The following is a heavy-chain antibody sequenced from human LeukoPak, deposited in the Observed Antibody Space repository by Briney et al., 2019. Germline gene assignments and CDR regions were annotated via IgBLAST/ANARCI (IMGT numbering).Heavy chain of an antibody. CDR1: GFTFSRYA. V-gene: IGHV3-64D*09. Sequence: AGGSLRFSCSASGFTFSRYAMHWVRQAPGKGLEYVPTISSNGGSTYYADSVKGRFTISRDNSKNTLYLQMSSLRAEDTAVYYCVKEGGDSYGLFDYWGQGTLVTVSS. D-gene: IGHD5-18*01. J-gene: IGHJ4*02. CDR3: VKEGGDSYGLFDY. CDR2: ISSNGGST.